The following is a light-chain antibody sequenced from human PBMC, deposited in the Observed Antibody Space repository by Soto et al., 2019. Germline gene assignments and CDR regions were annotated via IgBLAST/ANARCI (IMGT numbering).Light chain of an antibody. CDR1: SSDVVGYNY. CDR3: SSYGGYNNVV. J-gene: IGLJ1*01. CDR2: EVN. V-gene: IGLV2-8*01. Sequence: QSALTQPPSASGSPGQSVTISCTVTSSDVVGYNYVSWFQQHPGKAPKLIIHEVNQRPSGVPDRFSGPKSGNTASLTVSGLQAEDEGTYYCSSYGGYNNVVFGTGTKVTVL.